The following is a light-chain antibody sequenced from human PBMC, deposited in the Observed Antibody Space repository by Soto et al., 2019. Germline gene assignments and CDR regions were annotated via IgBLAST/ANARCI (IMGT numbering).Light chain of an antibody. CDR3: SSYRITAVV. CDR1: TSDIGAYNY. V-gene: IGLV2-14*03. Sequence: QSALTQSASVSGSPGEAITISCTGTTSDIGAYNYVSWYQHHPGKAPKLMFYDISNRPSGVSIRCSGSNSCNTASLTISGLGAEDESEYCCSSYRITAVVFGGGTKLTVL. J-gene: IGLJ2*01. CDR2: DIS.